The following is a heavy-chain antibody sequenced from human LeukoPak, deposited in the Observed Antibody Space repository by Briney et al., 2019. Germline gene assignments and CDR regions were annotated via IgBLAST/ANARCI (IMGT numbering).Heavy chain of an antibody. J-gene: IGHJ6*02. V-gene: IGHV3-48*01. D-gene: IGHD3-16*01. CDR1: GFTFSSYS. CDR3: ARLVLYDYVWGALSGPYGMDV. Sequence: GGSLGLSCAASGFTFSSYSMNWVRQAPGKGLEWVSYISSSSSTIYYADSVKGRFTISRNNAKNSLYLQMNSLRAEDTAVYYCARLVLYDYVWGALSGPYGMDVWGQGTTVTVSS. CDR2: ISSSSSTI.